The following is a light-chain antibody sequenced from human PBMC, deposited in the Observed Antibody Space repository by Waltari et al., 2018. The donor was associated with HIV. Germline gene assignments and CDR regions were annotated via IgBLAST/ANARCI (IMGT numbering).Light chain of an antibody. CDR1: NTDVGAYNY. Sequence: QSALTQPVSVSGSPGQSIAISCTGTNTDVGAYNYDSWFQHHPGKAPKLIIYEVSNRPSGVSNRFSGSKSGDTAFLTISGLQAEDEADYYCWSYTTSDTFVFGTGTKVTVL. V-gene: IGLV2-14*01. J-gene: IGLJ1*01. CDR3: WSYTTSDTFV. CDR2: EVS.